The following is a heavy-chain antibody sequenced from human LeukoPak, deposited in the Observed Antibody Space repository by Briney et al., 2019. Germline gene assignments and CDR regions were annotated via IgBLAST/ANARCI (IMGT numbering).Heavy chain of an antibody. J-gene: IGHJ4*02. Sequence: SETLSLTCTVTGGSISSYYWTWIRPPAGKGLEWIGRIFTSGSTNYNPSLKSRVTMSVDTSRNQFSLRLSAVTAADTAVYYCARLHGDYWGQGILVTVSS. CDR2: IFTSGST. V-gene: IGHV4-4*07. CDR1: GGSISSYY. CDR3: ARLHGDY.